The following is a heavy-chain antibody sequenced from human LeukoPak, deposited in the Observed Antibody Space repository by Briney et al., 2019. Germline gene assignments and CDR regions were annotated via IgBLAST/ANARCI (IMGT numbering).Heavy chain of an antibody. CDR2: IYSGGST. CDR3: ARAKYYDYVWGSYRYFDY. D-gene: IGHD3-16*02. Sequence: PGGSLRLSCAASGFTVSSNYMSWVRQAPGKGLEWVSVIYSGGSTYYADSVKGRFTISRDNSKNTLYLQMNSLRAEDTAVYYCARAKYYDYVWGSYRYFDYWGQGTLVTVSS. V-gene: IGHV3-66*01. CDR1: GFTVSSNY. J-gene: IGHJ4*02.